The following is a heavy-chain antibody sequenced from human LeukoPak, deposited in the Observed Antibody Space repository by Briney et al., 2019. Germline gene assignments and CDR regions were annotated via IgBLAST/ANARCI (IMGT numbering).Heavy chain of an antibody. CDR2: ISGSGGST. Sequence: QPGGSLRLSCAASGFTFSSYAMSWVRQAPGKGLEWVSAISGSGGSTYYADSVKGRFTISRDNSKNTLYLQMNSLRAEDTAVYYCAKDLVGSYGSYGYFDYWGQGTLVTVSS. D-gene: IGHD5-18*01. J-gene: IGHJ4*02. V-gene: IGHV3-23*01. CDR1: GFTFSSYA. CDR3: AKDLVGSYGSYGYFDY.